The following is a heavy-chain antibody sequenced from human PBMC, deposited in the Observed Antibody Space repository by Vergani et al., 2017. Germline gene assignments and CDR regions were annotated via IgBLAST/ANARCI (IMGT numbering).Heavy chain of an antibody. Sequence: EVQLVESGGGLVKPGGSLRLSCAASGFTFSNAWMSWVRQAPGKGLEWVGRIKSKTDGGTTDYAAPVKGRFTISRDDSKNTLYLQMNSLKTEDTAVYYCTTDKTMVRGALLYGMDVWGQGTTVTVSS. CDR2: IKSKTDGGTT. CDR1: GFTFSNAW. V-gene: IGHV3-15*01. CDR3: TTDKTMVRGALLYGMDV. J-gene: IGHJ6*02. D-gene: IGHD3-10*01.